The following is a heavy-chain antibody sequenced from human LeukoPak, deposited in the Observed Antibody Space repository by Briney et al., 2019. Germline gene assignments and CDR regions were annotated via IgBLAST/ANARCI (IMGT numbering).Heavy chain of an antibody. CDR3: AKDRSGGDYDAFDI. J-gene: IGHJ3*02. V-gene: IGHV3-33*06. Sequence: GGSLRLSCAASGFTFSSYGMHWVRQAPGKGLEWVAVIWYDGSNKYYADSVKGRFTISRDNSKNTLYLQMNSQRAEDTAVYYCAKDRSGGDYDAFDIWGQGTMVTVSS. CDR2: IWYDGSNK. D-gene: IGHD2-21*02. CDR1: GFTFSSYG.